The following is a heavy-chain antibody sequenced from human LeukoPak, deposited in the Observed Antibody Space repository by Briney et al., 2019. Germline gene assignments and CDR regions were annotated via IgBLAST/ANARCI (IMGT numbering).Heavy chain of an antibody. CDR2: IYTSGST. D-gene: IGHD6-13*01. J-gene: IGHJ4*02. CDR3: ASERLAAAGMPFDS. V-gene: IGHV4-4*07. Sequence: SETLSLTCTVSGGSISSYDWNWIRQPAGKGLEWIGRIYTSGSTNYNPSLKSRVTISLDKSKNQFSLKLSSVTAADTAVCYCASERLAAAGMPFDSWGQGTLVTVSS. CDR1: GGSISSYD.